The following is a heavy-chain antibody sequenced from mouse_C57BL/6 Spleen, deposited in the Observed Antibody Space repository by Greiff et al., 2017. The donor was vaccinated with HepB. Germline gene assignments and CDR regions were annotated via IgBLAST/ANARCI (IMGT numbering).Heavy chain of an antibody. D-gene: IGHD1-1*01. CDR1: GYTFTSYW. V-gene: IGHV1-50*01. CDR2: IDPSDSYT. CDR3: ARGGIITTVGY. J-gene: IGHJ2*01. Sequence: VQLQQSGAELVKPGASVKLSCKASGYTFTSYWMQWVKQRPGQGLEWIGEIDPSDSYTNYNQKFKGKATLTVDTSSSTAYMQLSSLTSEDSAVYYCARGGIITTVGYWGQGTTLTVSS.